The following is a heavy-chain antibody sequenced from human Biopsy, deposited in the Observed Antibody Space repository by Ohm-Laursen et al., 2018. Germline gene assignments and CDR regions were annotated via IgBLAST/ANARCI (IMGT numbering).Heavy chain of an antibody. CDR1: GGSISGSS. CDR3: AKHGSGWTGDDAFHI. J-gene: IGHJ3*02. D-gene: IGHD6-19*01. CDR2: ISYSRDT. Sequence: GTLSLTCTVSGGSISGSSWSWIRQAPGKGLEWIGYISYSRDTNYNPSRKSRITISVDTSKNQFSLKLTSVTAADTAVYYCAKHGSGWTGDDAFHIWGQGTMVTVSS. V-gene: IGHV4-59*08.